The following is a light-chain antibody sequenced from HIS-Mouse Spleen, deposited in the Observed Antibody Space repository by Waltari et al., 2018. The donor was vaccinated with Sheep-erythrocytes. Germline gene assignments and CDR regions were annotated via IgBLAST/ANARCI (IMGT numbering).Light chain of an antibody. CDR1: SSDVGSYNL. CDR2: DVS. Sequence: QSALTQPASVSGSPGQSITISCTGTSSDVGSYNLVSWYQQHPGKAPKLMIYDVSKRPAGVPDRFSGSKSGNTASLTISGLQAEDEADYYCCSYAGSYTCVVFGGGTKLTVL. J-gene: IGLJ2*01. CDR3: CSYAGSYTCVV. V-gene: IGLV2-11*01.